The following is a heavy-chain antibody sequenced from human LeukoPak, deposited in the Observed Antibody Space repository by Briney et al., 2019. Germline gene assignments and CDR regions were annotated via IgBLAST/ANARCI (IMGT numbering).Heavy chain of an antibody. CDR3: AGDRTYGDYVVESYYGMDV. J-gene: IGHJ6*02. CDR1: GGSVSSGSYY. D-gene: IGHD4-17*01. CDR2: IYYSGST. Sequence: SETLSLTCTVSGGSVSSGSYYWSWIRQPPGKGLEWIGYIYYSGSTNYNPSLKSRVTISVDTSKNQFSLKLSSVTAADTAVYYCAGDRTYGDYVVESYYGMDVWGQGTTVTVSS. V-gene: IGHV4-61*01.